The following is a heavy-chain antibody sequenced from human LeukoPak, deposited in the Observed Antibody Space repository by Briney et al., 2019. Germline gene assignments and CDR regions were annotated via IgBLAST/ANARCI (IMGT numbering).Heavy chain of an antibody. CDR3: ATHSSASHGRVVDY. CDR2: IYDSGST. Sequence: SETLSLTCSVPGDSTSKGFWSWVRQPPGKGPEWIGHIYDSGSTNYNPSLKSRVTISIDTSKNQFFLKLTSLPAADTAVYYCATHSSASHGRVVDYCGQGTLVTVSS. V-gene: IGHV4-59*01. CDR1: GDSTSKGF. J-gene: IGHJ4*02. D-gene: IGHD6-19*01.